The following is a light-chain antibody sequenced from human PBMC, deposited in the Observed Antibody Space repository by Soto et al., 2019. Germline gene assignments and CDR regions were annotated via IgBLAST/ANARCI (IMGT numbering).Light chain of an antibody. J-gene: IGKJ1*01. V-gene: IGKV2-28*01. CDR3: IQALQTPPT. Sequence: DIVMTQSPLSLPVTPGEPASISCRSRQSLLRSDGYNPLQWFLQKPGQSPQLLIYLGSNRASGVPDRFSGSGAGTDITLKSSRVEAEDVGIYYFIQALQTPPTFGQGTKVEIE. CDR2: LGS. CDR1: QSLLRSDGYNP.